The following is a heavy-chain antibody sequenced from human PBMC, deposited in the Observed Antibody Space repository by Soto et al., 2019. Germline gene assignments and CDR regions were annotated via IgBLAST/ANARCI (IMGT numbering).Heavy chain of an antibody. CDR2: IWYDGSNK. D-gene: IGHD6-13*01. V-gene: IGHV3-33*01. CDR3: ARDPNSSSPF. J-gene: IGHJ4*02. CDR1: GFTFSSYG. Sequence: QVQLVESGGGVVQPGRSLRLSCAASGFTFSSYGMHWVRQAPGKGLEWVAVIWYDGSNKYYADSVKGRFTISRDNSKNTLYLQMNSLSAEDTAVYYCARDPNSSSPFWGQGTLVTVSS.